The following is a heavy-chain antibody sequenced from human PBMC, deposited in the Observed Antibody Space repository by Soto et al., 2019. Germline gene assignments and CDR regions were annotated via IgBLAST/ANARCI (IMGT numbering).Heavy chain of an antibody. CDR1: GFAFRSYN. CDR3: ASATVVAATFDF. D-gene: IGHD2-15*01. J-gene: IGHJ4*02. Sequence: EVPPVESGGGLDEPGGSLTLSCAASGFAFRSYNVNWVRHAPGKGLEWVVSISSGSSNIYYADSVKGRFTISRDNAKTSLFLQMDSLRAEDSAVYYCASATVVAATFDFWGQGTLVTVSS. CDR2: ISSGSSNI. V-gene: IGHV3-21*01.